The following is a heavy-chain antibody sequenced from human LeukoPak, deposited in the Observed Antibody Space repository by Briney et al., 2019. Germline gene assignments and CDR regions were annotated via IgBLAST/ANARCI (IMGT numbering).Heavy chain of an antibody. Sequence: GGSLRLSCAASGFTFSSHAIHWVRQAPGKGLEWVAVISFDGSNKYYADSVKGRFTISRDNSKNTLYLQMNSLRAEDTAVYYCAKMGGLQRAFDYWGQGSLVTVSS. CDR3: AKMGGLQRAFDY. D-gene: IGHD5-24*01. CDR2: ISFDGSNK. J-gene: IGHJ4*02. V-gene: IGHV3-30-3*02. CDR1: GFTFSSHA.